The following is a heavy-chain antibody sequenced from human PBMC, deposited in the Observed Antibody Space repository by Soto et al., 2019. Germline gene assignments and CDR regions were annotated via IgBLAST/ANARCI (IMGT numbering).Heavy chain of an antibody. J-gene: IGHJ6*02. Sequence: GGSLRLSCAASGFTFSTYGVHWVRQAPGKGLEWVAVIWYDGSNEYYADSVKGRFTISRDNSKNTLYLQMNSLRAEDTAVYYCSRYNGDFVGGYYYYGMDVWGQGTTVTVSS. CDR2: IWYDGSNE. CDR3: SRYNGDFVGGYYYYGMDV. D-gene: IGHD4-17*01. CDR1: GFTFSTYG. V-gene: IGHV3-33*01.